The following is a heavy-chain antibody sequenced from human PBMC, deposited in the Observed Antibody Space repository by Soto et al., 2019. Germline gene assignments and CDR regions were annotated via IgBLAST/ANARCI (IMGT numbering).Heavy chain of an antibody. V-gene: IGHV1-69*13. Sequence: SVKVSCKAPGGTFSSYAISWVRQAPGQGLEWMGGIIPIFGTANYAQKFQGRVTITADESTSTAYMELSSLRSEDTAVYYCASYTLPPIGYCSSTSCPVPPLYYGMDVWGQGTTVTVSS. CDR3: ASYTLPPIGYCSSTSCPVPPLYYGMDV. J-gene: IGHJ6*02. CDR1: GGTFSSYA. D-gene: IGHD2-2*03. CDR2: IIPIFGTA.